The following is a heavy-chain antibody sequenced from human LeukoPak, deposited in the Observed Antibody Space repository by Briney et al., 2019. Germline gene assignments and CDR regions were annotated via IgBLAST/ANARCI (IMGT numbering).Heavy chain of an antibody. D-gene: IGHD3-22*01. CDR1: GGSISSSSYY. J-gene: IGHJ4*02. CDR2: IYYSGST. CDR3: ARHRIYDSSGYPFDY. V-gene: IGHV4-39*01. Sequence: SETLYLTCTVSGGSISSSSYYWGWIRQPPGTGLEWIGSIYYSGSTYYNPSLKSRVTISVDTSKNQFSLKLSSVTAADTALYYCARHRIYDSSGYPFDYWGQGTLVTVSS.